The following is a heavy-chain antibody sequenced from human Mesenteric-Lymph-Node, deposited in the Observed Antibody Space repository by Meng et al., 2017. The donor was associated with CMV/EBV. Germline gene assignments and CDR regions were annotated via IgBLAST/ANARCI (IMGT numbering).Heavy chain of an antibody. D-gene: IGHD4-17*01. V-gene: IGHV3-48*03. CDR1: GFSFTTSE. Sequence: GGSLRLSCGASGFSFTTSEMHWVRRAPGKGLEWVSYITSSGSVKKYADSVKGRFIISRDNSRKSLYLQMNSLRVEDTAVYYCATESTYGDSGLFWGQGTLVTVSS. CDR3: ATESTYGDSGLF. J-gene: IGHJ4*02. CDR2: ITSSGSVK.